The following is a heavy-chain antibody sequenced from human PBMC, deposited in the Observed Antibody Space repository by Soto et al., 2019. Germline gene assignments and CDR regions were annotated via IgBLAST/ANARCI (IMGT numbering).Heavy chain of an antibody. J-gene: IGHJ5*02. D-gene: IGHD3-22*01. Sequence: GGSLRLSCAASGFTFSSYAMSWVRQAPGKGLEWVSAISGSGGSTYYADSVKGRFTISRDNSKNTLYLQMNSLRAEGTAVYYCAKTYYYDSSGYYPNWFDPWGQGTLVTVSS. CDR3: AKTYYYDSSGYYPNWFDP. V-gene: IGHV3-23*01. CDR1: GFTFSSYA. CDR2: ISGSGGST.